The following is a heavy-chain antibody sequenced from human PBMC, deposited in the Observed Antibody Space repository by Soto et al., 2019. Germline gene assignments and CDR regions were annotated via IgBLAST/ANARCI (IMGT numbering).Heavy chain of an antibody. V-gene: IGHV2-5*02. Sequence: QIPLRESGPTLVNPTQTLPLTCAFPGFSLSPSGVGVGWIRQPPGKALEWLAVIYWDDSKHYSPSLRSRLTITKDTSKNQVVLTMTNMDPMDTGTYYCAHKGPEDWPLDYWGQGTLVTVSS. CDR1: GFSLSPSGVG. J-gene: IGHJ4*02. CDR2: IYWDDSK. CDR3: AHKGPEDWPLDY. D-gene: IGHD3-9*01.